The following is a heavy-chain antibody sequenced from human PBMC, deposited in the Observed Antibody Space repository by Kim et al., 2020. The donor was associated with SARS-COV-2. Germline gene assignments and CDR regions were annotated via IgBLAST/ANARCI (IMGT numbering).Heavy chain of an antibody. J-gene: IGHJ6*02. CDR1: GASISSSPYF. V-gene: IGHV4-39*01. D-gene: IGHD3-22*01. CDR2: MYSSGRT. CDR3: VKHNALNYYSKEKQHGMDV. Sequence: SETLSLTCTVSGASISSSPYFWGWIRQPPGKGLEWIGSMYSSGRTYYNPSLTSRLTISVDTSENQFSLKLSSVTAADTAVYYCVKHNALNYYSKEKQHGMDVWGQGTTVAVSS.